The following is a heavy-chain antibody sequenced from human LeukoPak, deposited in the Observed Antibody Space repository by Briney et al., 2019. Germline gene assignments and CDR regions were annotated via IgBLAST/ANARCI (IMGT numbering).Heavy chain of an antibody. CDR3: ASQKAIDY. J-gene: IGHJ4*02. Sequence: GGSLRLSCAASGFIFGSYAMSWVRQAPGKGLEWVLAISGNGDYTYYADPVKGRFTISRDNSKNTLYLQMNNLRAEDTAVYYCASQKAIDYWGQGTLVTVSS. CDR2: ISGNGDYT. CDR1: GFIFGSYA. V-gene: IGHV3-23*01.